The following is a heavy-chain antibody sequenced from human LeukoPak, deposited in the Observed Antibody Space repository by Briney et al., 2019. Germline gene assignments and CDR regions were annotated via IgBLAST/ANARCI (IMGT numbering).Heavy chain of an antibody. CDR3: ARDRTYSSSVNWFDP. J-gene: IGHJ5*02. CDR2: IYTSGST. D-gene: IGHD6-6*01. Sequence: SETLSLTCTVSGGSISSFYWSWIRQPAGKGLEWIGRIYTSGSTNYNPSLKSRVTMSVDTSKNQFSLKLGSVTAADTAVYYCARDRTYSSSVNWFDPWGQGTLVTVSS. CDR1: GGSISSFY. V-gene: IGHV4-4*07.